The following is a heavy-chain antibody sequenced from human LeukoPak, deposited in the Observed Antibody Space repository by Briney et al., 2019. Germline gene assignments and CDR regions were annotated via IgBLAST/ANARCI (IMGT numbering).Heavy chain of an antibody. CDR1: GFTFSSYW. CDR3: ARQTFGALYFDS. D-gene: IGHD3-10*01. Sequence: PGGSLRLSCAASGFTFSSYWMHWVRQAPGKGLVWVSRINSDGSYTSYADSVKGRFTISRDNAKNTLYLQMNSLRAEDTAVYYCARQTFGALYFDSWGQGTLVTVSS. V-gene: IGHV3-74*01. CDR2: INSDGSYT. J-gene: IGHJ4*02.